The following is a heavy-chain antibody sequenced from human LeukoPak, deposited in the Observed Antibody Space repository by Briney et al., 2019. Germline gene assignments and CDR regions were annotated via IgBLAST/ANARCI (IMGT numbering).Heavy chain of an antibody. V-gene: IGHV4-38-2*02. J-gene: IGHJ4*02. D-gene: IGHD3-22*01. Sequence: SETLSLTCTVSGYSISSGYYWGWIRQPPGKGLEWIGSIYHSGSTYYNPSLKGRVTISVDTSKNQFSLKLSSVTAADTAVYYCARVGDYYDSSGYPSPNPAFDYWGQGTLVTVSS. CDR3: ARVGDYYDSSGYPSPNPAFDY. CDR2: IYHSGST. CDR1: GYSISSGYY.